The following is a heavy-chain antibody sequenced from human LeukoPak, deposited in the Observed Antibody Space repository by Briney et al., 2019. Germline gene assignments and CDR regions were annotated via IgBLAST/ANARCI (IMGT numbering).Heavy chain of an antibody. CDR1: GFIFSNYG. Sequence: GRSLRLSCAASGFIFSNYGMHWVRQAPGKGLEWVAVTSYDGSKKYHADSVKGRFTISRDNSKNTLYLQMNSLRAEDTAVYYCAKGERPQYMVRGVPYDYYLMDIWGRGTTVTVSS. V-gene: IGHV3-30*18. CDR3: AKGERPQYMVRGVPYDYYLMDI. CDR2: TSYDGSKK. D-gene: IGHD3-10*01. J-gene: IGHJ6*02.